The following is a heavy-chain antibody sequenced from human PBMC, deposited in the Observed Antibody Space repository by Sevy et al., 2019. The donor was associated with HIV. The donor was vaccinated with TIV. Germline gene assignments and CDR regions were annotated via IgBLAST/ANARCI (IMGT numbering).Heavy chain of an antibody. J-gene: IGHJ5*02. CDR3: ARSPPIVVVPGAPSWFDP. CDR1: GGSFSGYY. D-gene: IGHD2-2*01. Sequence: SETLSLTCAVHGGSFSGYYWNWIRQPPGKGLEWIGEINHSGSTNSNPPLKSRVTISVDTSKNQFSLKLSSVTAADTAVDYCARSPPIVVVPGAPSWFDPWGQGTLVTVSS. V-gene: IGHV4-34*01. CDR2: INHSGST.